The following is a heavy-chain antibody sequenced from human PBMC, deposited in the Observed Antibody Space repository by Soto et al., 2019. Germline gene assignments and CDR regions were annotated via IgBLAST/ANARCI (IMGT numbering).Heavy chain of an antibody. V-gene: IGHV4-4*07. J-gene: IGHJ5*02. CDR1: GGAITAYY. CDR3: ARDEYYDSNNWFDH. CDR2: VYSTGST. Sequence: SETLSLTCTVSGGAITAYYWSWIRQPVGEGLQWIGRVYSTGSTNYNPSLRSRVTMSVDTSQNQFFLRLSSVTAADTAVYYCARDEYYDSNNWFDHWGKGILVTVSS. D-gene: IGHD3-22*01.